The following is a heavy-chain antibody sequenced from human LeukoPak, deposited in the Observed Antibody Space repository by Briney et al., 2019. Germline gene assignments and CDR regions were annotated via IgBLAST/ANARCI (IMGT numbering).Heavy chain of an antibody. V-gene: IGHV3-23*01. Sequence: PGGSLRLSCAASGFTFSSYAMSWVRQAPGKGLEWVSGISGNGGSTFHADSVKGRFTISRDNSKNTLYLQMNSLRAEDTAVYYCATWYYYDSSGYYSFGGPFDYWGQGTLVTVSS. J-gene: IGHJ4*02. CDR2: ISGNGGST. D-gene: IGHD3-22*01. CDR1: GFTFSSYA. CDR3: ATWYYYDSSGYYSFGGPFDY.